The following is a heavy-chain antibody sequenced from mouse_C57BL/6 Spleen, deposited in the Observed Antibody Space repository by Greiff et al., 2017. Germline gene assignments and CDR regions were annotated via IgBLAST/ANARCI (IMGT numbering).Heavy chain of an antibody. CDR2: IYPGDGDT. Sequence: QVQLKQSGPELVKPGASVKISCKASGYAFSSSWMNWVKQRPGKGLEWIGRIYPGDGDTNYNGKFKGKATLTADTSSSTAYMQLSSLTSEDSAVYFCEREKISYGSHFYCWGQGTTLTVAS. J-gene: IGHJ2*01. V-gene: IGHV1-82*01. D-gene: IGHD2-10*02. CDR3: EREKISYGSHFYC. CDR1: GYAFSSSW.